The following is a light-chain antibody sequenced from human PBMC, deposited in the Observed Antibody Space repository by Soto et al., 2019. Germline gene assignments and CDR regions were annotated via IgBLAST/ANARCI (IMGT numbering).Light chain of an antibody. J-gene: IGLJ2*01. V-gene: IGLV2-14*03. Sequence: QSALTQPASVSGSPGQSIAISCTGTSSDVGGYNYVSWYQQHPGKAPTLIIYDVSNRPSGVSNRLSGSKSGNTASLTISGRQAEDEADYYCSSYTSSSTVVFGGGTKVTVL. CDR1: SSDVGGYNY. CDR3: SSYTSSSTVV. CDR2: DVS.